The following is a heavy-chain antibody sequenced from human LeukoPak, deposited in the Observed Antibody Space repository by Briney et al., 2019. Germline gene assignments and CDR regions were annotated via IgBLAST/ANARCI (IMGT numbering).Heavy chain of an antibody. J-gene: IGHJ4*02. CDR3: ARRAMVRGVPVDY. D-gene: IGHD3-10*01. Sequence: GGSLRLSCAASGFTFSSYSMNWVRQAPGKGLEWVSSISSSSSYIYYADSVKGRFTISRDNAKNSLYLQMNSLRAEDTAVYYCARRAMVRGVPVDYWGQGTLVTVSS. CDR2: ISSSSSYI. CDR1: GFTFSSYS. V-gene: IGHV3-21*01.